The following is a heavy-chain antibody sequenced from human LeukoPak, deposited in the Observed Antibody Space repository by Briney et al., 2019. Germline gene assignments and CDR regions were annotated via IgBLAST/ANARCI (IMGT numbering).Heavy chain of an antibody. J-gene: IGHJ4*02. D-gene: IGHD3-3*01. CDR1: GYTFTSYG. CDR3: ARDESTQVGFGYDFWSGPDY. CDR2: IIAYNGNT. Sequence: ASVKVSCKASGYTFTSYGISWVRQAPGQGLEWMGWIIAYNGNTNYAQKIQGRVTMTTDTSTSTAYMELRSRRTDATAVYYCARDESTQVGFGYDFWSGPDYWGQGTLVTVSS. V-gene: IGHV1-18*01.